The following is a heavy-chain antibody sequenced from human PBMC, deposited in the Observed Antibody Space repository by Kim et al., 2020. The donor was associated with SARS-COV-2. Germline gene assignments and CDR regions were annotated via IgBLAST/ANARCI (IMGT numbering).Heavy chain of an antibody. CDR2: ISYDGREK. Sequence: GGSLRLSCAASGFTFSTFGMHWVRQAPGKGLEWVAIISYDGREKYYGDSVKGRFTISRDNSKNTLYLQMNSLRAEDTAVYYCAKVTAYSTYYYYGMDVWG. CDR1: GFTFSTFG. D-gene: IGHD6-13*01. V-gene: IGHV3-30*18. J-gene: IGHJ6*01. CDR3: AKVTAYSTYYYYGMDV.